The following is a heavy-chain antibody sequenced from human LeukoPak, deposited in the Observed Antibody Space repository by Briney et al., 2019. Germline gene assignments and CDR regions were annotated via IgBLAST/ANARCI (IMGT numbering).Heavy chain of an antibody. V-gene: IGHV3-23*01. CDR2: ISATGGTT. Sequence: PGGSLRLSCAASGFTFSNYCMNWVRQAPGKGLQWVSDISATGGTTHYADSVKGRFTVSRDNSKNWMYLQMDSLRFEDAAVYYCAKDHAYIRFDNWGQGTLVTVSS. CDR1: GFTFSNYC. D-gene: IGHD1-1*01. CDR3: AKDHAYIRFDN. J-gene: IGHJ4*02.